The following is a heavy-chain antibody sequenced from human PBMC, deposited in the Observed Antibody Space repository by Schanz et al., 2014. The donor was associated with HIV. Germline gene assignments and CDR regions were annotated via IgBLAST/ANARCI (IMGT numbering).Heavy chain of an antibody. V-gene: IGHV3-33*05. D-gene: IGHD6-13*01. Sequence: QVQLVESGGGVVQPGRSLRLSCTASGFTFSSSGMHWVRQAPGKGLEWVAVISHDGSYQYYADSVKGRFTISRDNSKNRMYLHMISLRAEDSAVYYCAKAITSSAAGNFDPWGQGTLVTVSS. J-gene: IGHJ5*02. CDR3: AKAITSSAAGNFDP. CDR1: GFTFSSSG. CDR2: ISHDGSYQ.